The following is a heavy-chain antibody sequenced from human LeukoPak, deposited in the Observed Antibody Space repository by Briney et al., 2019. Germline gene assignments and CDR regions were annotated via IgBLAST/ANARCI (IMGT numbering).Heavy chain of an antibody. Sequence: GGSLRLSCAASGFTFSSYAMSWVRQAPGKGLEWVSAISGSGGSTYYADSVKGRFTISRDNSKNTLYLQMNSLRAEDTAVYYCAKDDTIFGVVIVPYYYGMDVWGQGTTVTVSS. V-gene: IGHV3-23*01. J-gene: IGHJ6*02. CDR1: GFTFSSYA. CDR3: AKDDTIFGVVIVPYYYGMDV. D-gene: IGHD3-3*01. CDR2: ISGSGGST.